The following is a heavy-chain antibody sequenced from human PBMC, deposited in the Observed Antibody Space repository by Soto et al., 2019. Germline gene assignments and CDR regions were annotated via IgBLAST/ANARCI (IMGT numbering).Heavy chain of an antibody. CDR2: IIPIFGTA. CDR1: GGTFSSYA. J-gene: IGHJ6*02. Sequence: ASVKVSCKASGGTFSSYAISWVRQAPGQGLEWMGGIIPIFGTANYAQKFQGRVTITADKSTSTAYMELSSLRSEDTAVYYCAELQYHILAYYYLLGIKVLGPGTT. D-gene: IGHD3-9*01. V-gene: IGHV1-69*06. CDR3: AELQYHILAYYYLLGIKV.